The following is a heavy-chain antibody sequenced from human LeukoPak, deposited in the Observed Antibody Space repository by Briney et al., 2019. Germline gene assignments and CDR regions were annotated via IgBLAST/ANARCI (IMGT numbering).Heavy chain of an antibody. V-gene: IGHV3-20*04. Sequence: GGSLRLSCAASGFTFDDYGMSWVRQAPGKGLEWVSGINWNGGSTGYADSVKGRFTISRDNAKNTLYLQMNSLRAEDTAVYYCARGEGDYDSSGYRIPRYYYYGMDVWGQGTTVTVSS. CDR1: GFTFDDYG. CDR3: ARGEGDYDSSGYRIPRYYYYGMDV. CDR2: INWNGGST. J-gene: IGHJ6*02. D-gene: IGHD3-22*01.